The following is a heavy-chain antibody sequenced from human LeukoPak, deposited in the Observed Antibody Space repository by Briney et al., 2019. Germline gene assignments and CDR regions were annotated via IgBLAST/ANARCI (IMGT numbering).Heavy chain of an antibody. CDR1: GFTFSSNS. D-gene: IGHD3-22*01. CDR2: ISSSSSYI. Sequence: GGSLRLSCAASGFTFSSNSMNWVRQAPGKGLEWVSSISSSSSYIYYADSVKGRFTISRDNAKNSLYLQMNSLRAEDTAVYYCARKEEDYYDSSGYYYYYGMDVWGQGTTLTVSS. CDR3: ARKEEDYYDSSGYYYYYGMDV. J-gene: IGHJ6*02. V-gene: IGHV3-21*01.